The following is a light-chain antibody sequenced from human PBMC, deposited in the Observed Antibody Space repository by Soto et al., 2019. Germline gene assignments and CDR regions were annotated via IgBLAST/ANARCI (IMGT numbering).Light chain of an antibody. J-gene: IGLJ2*01. CDR1: SSDVGGYNY. CDR3: SSYTSSSTYVV. V-gene: IGLV2-14*01. Sequence: QSALTQPASVSGSPGQSITISCTGTSSDVGGYNYVSWYQQHPGKAPKLMIYDVSNRPSGVSNRFSGSKSGNTASLTISGXXAEDEAXXYCSSYTSSSTYVVFGGGTKVTVL. CDR2: DVS.